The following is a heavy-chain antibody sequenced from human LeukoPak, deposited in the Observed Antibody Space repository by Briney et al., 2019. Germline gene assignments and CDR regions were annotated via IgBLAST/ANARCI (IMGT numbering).Heavy chain of an antibody. D-gene: IGHD2-8*01. Sequence: PGGSLSLSCAASGFTFSSYAMSWVRQAPGKGLEWVSAISGSGGSTYYADSVKGRFTISRDNSKNTLYLQMNSLRAEDTAVYYCAKDPLYLGGFDYWGQGTLVTVSS. J-gene: IGHJ4*02. CDR1: GFTFSSYA. V-gene: IGHV3-23*01. CDR3: AKDPLYLGGFDY. CDR2: ISGSGGST.